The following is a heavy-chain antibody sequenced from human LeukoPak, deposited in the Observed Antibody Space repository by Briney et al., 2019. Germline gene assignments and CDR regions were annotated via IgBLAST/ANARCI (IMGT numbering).Heavy chain of an antibody. J-gene: IGHJ4*02. V-gene: IGHV1-2*02. CDR1: GYTFTGYY. CDR2: INPNSGGT. CDR3: ARAPPALRYFDWLLGY. D-gene: IGHD3-9*01. Sequence: ASVKVSCKASGYTFTGYYMHWVRQAPGQGLEWMGWINPNSGGTNYAQKFQGRVTMTRDTSISTAYMELSRLRSDDTAVYYCARAPPALRYFDWLLGYWGQGTLVTVSS.